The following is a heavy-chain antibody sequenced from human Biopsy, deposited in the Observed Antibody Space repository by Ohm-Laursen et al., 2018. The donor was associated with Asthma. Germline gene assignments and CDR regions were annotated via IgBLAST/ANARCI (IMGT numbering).Heavy chain of an antibody. CDR2: INSVFGTT. CDR3: ARKAGSCISRTCYSLDF. V-gene: IGHV1-69*13. J-gene: IGHJ4*02. CDR1: GGTLNTYV. D-gene: IGHD2-2*01. Sequence: GASVKVSRTSLGGTLNTYVIGWVRQAPGQGLGWMGGINSVFGTTAYPQKFQDRVPINADDSTSTVYMELSSLISEDTAVYYCARKAGSCISRTCYSLDFWGQGTLVTVSS.